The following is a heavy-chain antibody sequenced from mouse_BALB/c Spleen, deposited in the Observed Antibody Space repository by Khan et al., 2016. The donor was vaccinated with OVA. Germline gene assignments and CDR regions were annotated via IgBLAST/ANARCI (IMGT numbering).Heavy chain of an antibody. CDR1: GFTFSTYG. CDR3: TRIAYYYNSEEFAY. CDR2: ISTGGSYT. D-gene: IGHD1-1*01. V-gene: IGHV5-6*01. Sequence: EVELVESGGDLVKPGGSLKLSCAASGFTFSTYGMSWVRQIPDKRLEWVSAISTGGSYTFYPDSVKGRFTISRDNAKNTLYLQMSSLKSEDTAMYYCTRIAYYYNSEEFAYWGQGTLVTVSA. J-gene: IGHJ3*01.